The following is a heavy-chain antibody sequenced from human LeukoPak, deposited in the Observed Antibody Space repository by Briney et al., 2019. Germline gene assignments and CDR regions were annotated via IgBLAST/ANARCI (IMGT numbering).Heavy chain of an antibody. V-gene: IGHV3-23*01. CDR3: AKDRVPLAARPLHFDS. CDR2: ISGSGGST. J-gene: IGHJ4*02. D-gene: IGHD6-6*01. CDR1: GFTVSSSY. Sequence: GGSLRLSCAAAGFTVSSSYMSWVRQAPGKGLEWVSAISGSGGSTYYADSVKGRFTISRDNSKNTLYLKMNSLRAEDTAVYYCAKDRVPLAARPLHFDSWGQGTLVTVSS.